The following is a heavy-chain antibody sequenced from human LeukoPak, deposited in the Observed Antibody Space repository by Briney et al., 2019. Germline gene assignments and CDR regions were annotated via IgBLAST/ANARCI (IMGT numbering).Heavy chain of an antibody. V-gene: IGHV1-69*05. CDR1: GGTFSSYA. CDR3: ARVHPSNQLQNAFDI. CDR2: IIPIFGTA. Sequence: GSSVKVSCKASGGTFSSYAISWVRQAPGQGLEWMGGIIPIFGTANYAQKFQGRVTITTDESTSTAYMELSSLRSEDTAVYYCARVHPSNQLQNAFDIWGQGTMVTVSS. J-gene: IGHJ3*02. D-gene: IGHD2-2*01.